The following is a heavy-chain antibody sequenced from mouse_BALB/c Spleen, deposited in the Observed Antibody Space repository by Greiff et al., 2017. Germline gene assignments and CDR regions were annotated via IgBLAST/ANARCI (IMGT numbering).Heavy chain of an antibody. J-gene: IGHJ2*01. CDR3: ARDYYPDY. CDR2: ISSGGSYT. CDR1: GFTFSSYT. V-gene: IGHV5-9-1*01. Sequence: EVMLVESGGGLVKPGGSLKLSCAASGFTFSSYTMSWVRQTPEKRLEWVATISSGGSYTYYPDSVKGRFTISRDNARNILYLQMSSLRSEDTAMYYCARDYYPDYWGQGTTLTVSS.